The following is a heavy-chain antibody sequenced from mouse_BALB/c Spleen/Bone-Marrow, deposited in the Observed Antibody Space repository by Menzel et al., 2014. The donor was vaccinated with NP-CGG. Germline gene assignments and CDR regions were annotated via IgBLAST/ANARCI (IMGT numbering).Heavy chain of an antibody. CDR3: ARKVVRSYFDY. V-gene: IGHV3-2*02. Sequence: EVHLVESGPGLVKPSQSLSPTCTVTGYSITSDYAWNWIRQFPGNKLEWMGFIRYSGGTSYNPSLKSRISITRDTSKNQFFLQLNSVTTEDTATYYCARKVVRSYFDYWGQGTTLTVSS. CDR2: IRYSGGT. D-gene: IGHD1-1*01. J-gene: IGHJ2*01. CDR1: GYSITSDYA.